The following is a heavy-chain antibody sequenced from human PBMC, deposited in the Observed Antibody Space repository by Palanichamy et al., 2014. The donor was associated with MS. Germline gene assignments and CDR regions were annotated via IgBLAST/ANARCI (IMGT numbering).Heavy chain of an antibody. Sequence: QVQLVESGGGVVQPGRSLRLSCAASGFTFSSHGMHWVRQAPGKGLEWVALTSNDGSNIHYADSVKGRFTISRDNSKNTLYLQMNSLSAEDTAVYYCAKGCTSGGSCYFFDYWGQGTLVTVSS. CDR1: GFTFSSHG. CDR3: AKGCTSGGSCYFFDY. V-gene: IGHV3-30*18. D-gene: IGHD2-15*01. CDR2: TSNDGSNI. J-gene: IGHJ4*02.